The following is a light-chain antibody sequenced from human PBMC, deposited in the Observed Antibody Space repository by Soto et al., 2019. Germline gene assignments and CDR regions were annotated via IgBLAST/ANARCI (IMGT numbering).Light chain of an antibody. Sequence: EIVLTQSPSTLSLSPGERATLSCRASLSITNNYLAWYQQKPGQAPRLLLYDASNRATGIPDRFSGSGSGTDFSLTISRLEPEDLPVYYCQHYGSSVWTFGQGTKVEIK. CDR2: DAS. CDR1: LSITNNY. CDR3: QHYGSSVWT. J-gene: IGKJ1*01. V-gene: IGKV3-20*01.